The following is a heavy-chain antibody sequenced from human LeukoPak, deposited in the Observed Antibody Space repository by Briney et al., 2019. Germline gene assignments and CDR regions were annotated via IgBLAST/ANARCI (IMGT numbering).Heavy chain of an antibody. V-gene: IGHV3-7*01. Sequence: GGSLRLSCAASGFTFSSTWMSWVRQAAGKELEWVANIKEDGSEIEYADSAKGRFTISRDNTKNSLYLQMNSLRAEDTAVYYCARDLSSARVIADAFDIWGQGTMVTVSS. CDR1: GFTFSSTW. D-gene: IGHD2/OR15-2a*01. CDR2: IKEDGSEI. CDR3: ARDLSSARVIADAFDI. J-gene: IGHJ3*02.